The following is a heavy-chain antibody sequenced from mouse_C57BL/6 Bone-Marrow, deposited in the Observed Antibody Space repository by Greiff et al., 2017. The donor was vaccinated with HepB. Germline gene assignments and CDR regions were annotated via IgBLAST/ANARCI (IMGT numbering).Heavy chain of an antibody. J-gene: IGHJ2*01. Sequence: VQLQQPGAELVMPGASVKLSCKASGYTFTSYWMHWVKQRPGQGLEWIGEIDPSDSYTNYNQKFKGKSTLTVDKSSSTAYMQLSSLTSEDSAVYYCARSGIYYDSSFDYWGQGTTLTVSS. D-gene: IGHD2-4*01. CDR3: ARSGIYYDSSFDY. CDR2: IDPSDSYT. V-gene: IGHV1-69*01. CDR1: GYTFTSYW.